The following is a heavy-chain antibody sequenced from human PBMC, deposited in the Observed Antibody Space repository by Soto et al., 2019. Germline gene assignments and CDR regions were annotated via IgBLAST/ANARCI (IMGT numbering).Heavy chain of an antibody. CDR1: GFTFSSYS. V-gene: IGHV3-48*01. D-gene: IGHD6-13*01. Sequence: EVQLVESGGGLVQPGGSLRLSCAASGFTFSSYSMNWVRHAPGKGLEWVSYISSSSSTIYYADSVKGRFTISRDNAKNSLYLQMNSLRAEDTAVYYCARDSSSRTPDAFDIWGQGTMVTVSS. J-gene: IGHJ3*02. CDR3: ARDSSSRTPDAFDI. CDR2: ISSSSSTI.